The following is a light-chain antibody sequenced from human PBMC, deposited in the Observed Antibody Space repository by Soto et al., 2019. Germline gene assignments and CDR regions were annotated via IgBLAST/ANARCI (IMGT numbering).Light chain of an antibody. J-gene: IGKJ4*01. CDR2: GGS. CDR3: QQYGTSPT. CDR1: QSVDSTY. V-gene: IGKV3-20*01. Sequence: EIVLTQSPGTLSLSPGERATLSCRASQSVDSTYSAWFQQKPGQPPRLLIYGGSRRATGIPDRFSGSGSGTDFTLTISRLEPEDFAVYYCQQYGTSPTFGGGTKVDIK.